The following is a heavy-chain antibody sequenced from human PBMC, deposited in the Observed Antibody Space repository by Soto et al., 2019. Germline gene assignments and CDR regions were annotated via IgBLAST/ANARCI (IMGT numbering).Heavy chain of an antibody. CDR1: GYTFTSYG. Sequence: QVQLVQSGAEVKKPGASVKVSCKASGYTFTSYGISWVRQAPGQGLEWMGWISVDDGDTNYAQNFQGRVTMSTDTSTSTTYMEMRILSCDDAAVYSCARDQVAKWAPGSAMVNYYYGMDAWGQGTTVTVSS. J-gene: IGHJ6*02. V-gene: IGHV1-18*04. CDR3: ARDQVAKWAPGSAMVNYYYGMDA. CDR2: ISVDDGDT. D-gene: IGHD5-18*01.